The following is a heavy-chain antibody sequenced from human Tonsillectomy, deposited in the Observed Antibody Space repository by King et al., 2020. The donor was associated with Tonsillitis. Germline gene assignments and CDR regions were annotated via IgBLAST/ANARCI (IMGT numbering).Heavy chain of an antibody. D-gene: IGHD2-15*01. Sequence: VQLVESGGGLVKPGGSLRLSCAASGFTFSNAWMSWVRQAPGKGLEWVGRIKSKTDGGTTDYAAPVKGRFTISRVDSKNTLYLQMNSLKTEDTAVYYFTTVLYHTNGGYFQHWGQGTLVTVSS. CDR3: TTVLYHTNGGYFQH. J-gene: IGHJ1*01. CDR1: GFTFSNAW. CDR2: IKSKTDGGTT. V-gene: IGHV3-15*01.